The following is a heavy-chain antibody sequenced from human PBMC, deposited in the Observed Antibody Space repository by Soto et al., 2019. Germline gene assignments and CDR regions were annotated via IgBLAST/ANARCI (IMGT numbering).Heavy chain of an antibody. J-gene: IGHJ4*02. CDR2: INHSGST. Sequence: PSETLSLTCAVYGGSFSGYYWSWIRQPPGKGLEWIGEINHSGSTNYNPSLKSRVTISVDTSKNQFSLQLSSLRAEDTAIYFCAKDPNGDYVGAFDSWGQGSLVTVSS. CDR1: GGSFSGYY. V-gene: IGHV4-34*01. CDR3: AKDPNGDYVGAFDS. D-gene: IGHD4-17*01.